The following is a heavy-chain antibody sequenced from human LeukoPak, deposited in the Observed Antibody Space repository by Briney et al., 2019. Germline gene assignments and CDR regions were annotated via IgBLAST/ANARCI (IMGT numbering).Heavy chain of an antibody. CDR1: GGSFSGYY. Sequence: SETLSLTCAVDGGSFSGYYWSWIRQPPGKGLEWIGEINHSGSTNYNPSIKSRVTISVNTSKNQFSLKLSSVTAADTAVYYCARWEGGSYYDFDYWGQGTLVTVSS. D-gene: IGHD1-26*01. CDR3: ARWEGGSYYDFDY. V-gene: IGHV4-34*01. J-gene: IGHJ4*02. CDR2: INHSGST.